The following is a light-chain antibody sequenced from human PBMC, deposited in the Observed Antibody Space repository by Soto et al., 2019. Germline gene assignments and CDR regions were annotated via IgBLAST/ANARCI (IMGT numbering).Light chain of an antibody. Sequence: EVVLTQSPGTLSLSPGERATLSCRASQSVSRSLLAWYQQKPGQAPRLLIYCASSRATGIPDRFSASGSGTDFTLTVSRLEPEDFAVYYCQQYGSSPGTFGQGTKVEIK. J-gene: IGKJ1*01. V-gene: IGKV3-20*01. CDR2: CAS. CDR3: QQYGSSPGT. CDR1: QSVSRSL.